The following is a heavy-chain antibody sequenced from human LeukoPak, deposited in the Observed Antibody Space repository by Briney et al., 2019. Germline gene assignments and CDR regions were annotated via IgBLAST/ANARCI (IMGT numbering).Heavy chain of an antibody. CDR2: INHSGST. J-gene: IGHJ6*03. Sequence: SETLSLTCAVYGGSFSVYYWSWIRQPPGKGLEWIGEINHSGSTNYNPSLKSRVTISVDTSKNQFSLKLSSVTAADTAVYYCARGARYRFGRPMDVWGKGTTVTVSS. CDR3: ARGARYRFGRPMDV. CDR1: GGSFSVYY. D-gene: IGHD3-10*01. V-gene: IGHV4-34*01.